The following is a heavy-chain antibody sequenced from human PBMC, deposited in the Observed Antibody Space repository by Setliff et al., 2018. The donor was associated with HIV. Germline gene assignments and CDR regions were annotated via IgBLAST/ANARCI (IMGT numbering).Heavy chain of an antibody. V-gene: IGHV4-4*07. CDR1: GDSMNTYY. Sequence: SETLSLTCIVSGDSMNTYYWSWIRQPDGKGPEWIGRIHTSGSTIYNPSLRSRGTMSVDTSTNEFSLKLISVTAADTAAYYCARVFPPIRGAPFGTPPGAFDLWGHGTMVTGSS. J-gene: IGHJ3*01. CDR2: IHTSGST. D-gene: IGHD2-2*02. CDR3: ARVFPPIRGAPFGTPPGAFDL.